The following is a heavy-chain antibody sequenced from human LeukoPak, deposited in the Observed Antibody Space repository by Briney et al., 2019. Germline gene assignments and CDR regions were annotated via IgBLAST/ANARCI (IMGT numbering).Heavy chain of an antibody. CDR1: GFTFSSYS. V-gene: IGHV3-48*01. CDR2: ISSSSSTI. J-gene: IGHJ4*02. CDR3: ARVRGYSYGYVDY. Sequence: GGSLRLSCAASGFTFSSYSMNWVRQAPGKGLEWVSSISSSSSTIYYADSVKGRFTISRDNAKNSLYLQMNSLRAEDTAVYYCARVRGYSYGYVDYWGQGTLVTVSS. D-gene: IGHD5-18*01.